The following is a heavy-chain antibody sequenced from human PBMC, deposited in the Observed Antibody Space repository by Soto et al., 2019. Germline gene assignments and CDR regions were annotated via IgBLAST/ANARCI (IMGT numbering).Heavy chain of an antibody. Sequence: PGGSLRLSCTASGFTFGDYAMSWVRQAPGKGLEWVGFIRSKAYGGTTEYAASVKGRFTISRDDSKSIAYLQMNSLKTEDTAVYYCTRVSSHDFWSGYYPLYYGMHVWGQGTTVTVSS. J-gene: IGHJ6*02. V-gene: IGHV3-49*04. CDR1: GFTFGDYA. CDR3: TRVSSHDFWSGYYPLYYGMHV. CDR2: IRSKAYGGTT. D-gene: IGHD3-3*01.